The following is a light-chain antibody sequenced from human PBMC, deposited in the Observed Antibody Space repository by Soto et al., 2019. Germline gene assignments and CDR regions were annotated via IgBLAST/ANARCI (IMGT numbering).Light chain of an antibody. Sequence: QSVLTQPASVSGSPGQSITISCTGTSSDVGLYNYVSWYQQHPGKAPKLMIYDVTNRPSGVSNRFSGSKSGNTASLTISGLQAEDEGDYYCSSYTISTTYVFGTGTKLTVL. CDR2: DVT. CDR1: SSDVGLYNY. CDR3: SSYTISTTYV. J-gene: IGLJ1*01. V-gene: IGLV2-14*01.